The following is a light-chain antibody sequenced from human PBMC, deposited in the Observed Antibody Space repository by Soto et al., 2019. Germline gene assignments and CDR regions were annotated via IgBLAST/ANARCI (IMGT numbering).Light chain of an antibody. CDR2: DVN. CDR3: SSYTSSSTRV. V-gene: IGLV2-14*01. J-gene: IGLJ1*01. CDR1: SSDVGRYNY. Sequence: VLTQPASVSGSPGQSITISCIGTSSDVGRYNYVSWYQQHPGQAPRLMIYDVNNRPSGVSNRFSGSKSDNTASLTISGLQAEDEADYYCSSYTSSSTRVFGTGTKVTVL.